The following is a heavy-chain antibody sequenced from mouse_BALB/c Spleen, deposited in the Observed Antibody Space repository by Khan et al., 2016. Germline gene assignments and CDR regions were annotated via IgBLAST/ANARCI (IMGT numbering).Heavy chain of an antibody. CDR3: ARSPSDYDVGFAY. CDR1: GFNIKDTY. V-gene: IGHV14-3*02. J-gene: IGHJ3*01. D-gene: IGHD2-4*01. CDR2: IDPANGNT. Sequence: VQLKESGAELVKPGASVKLSCTASGFNIKDTYMHWVKQRPEQGLEWIGRIDPANGNTKYDPKFQGKATITADTSSNTAYLQLSSLRSEDTAVYYCARSPSDYDVGFAYWGQGTLVTVSA.